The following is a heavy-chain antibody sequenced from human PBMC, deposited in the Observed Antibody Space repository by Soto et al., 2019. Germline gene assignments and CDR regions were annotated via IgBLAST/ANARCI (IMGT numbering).Heavy chain of an antibody. CDR1: GFTFRYYA. Sequence: GRSLRLSCIGSGFTFRYYAMSWVRQAPGKGLEWVSSISSSSKYIYYTDSVKGRFTISRDNAKNSLYLQMNGLRAEDTALYYCARDPDAEYSGNYHTPRSLDSWGQGTQVTVSS. CDR3: ARDPDAEYSGNYHTPRSLDS. CDR2: ISSSSKYI. D-gene: IGHD1-26*01. J-gene: IGHJ4*02. V-gene: IGHV3-21*01.